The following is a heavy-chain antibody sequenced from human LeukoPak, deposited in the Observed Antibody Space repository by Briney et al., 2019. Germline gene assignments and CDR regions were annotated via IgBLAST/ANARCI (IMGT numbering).Heavy chain of an antibody. Sequence: LSGRSLRLSCAASGFTFRGYAMSWVRQAPGKGLEWVSVISDSGSDTDYADSVKGRFTISRDNSKNTLYLQLNSLRAEDTAVYYCAKDLGVVRGVIHSARFDPWGQGTLVTVSS. J-gene: IGHJ5*02. CDR3: AKDLGVVRGVIHSARFDP. CDR1: GFTFRGYA. V-gene: IGHV3-23*01. CDR2: ISDSGSDT. D-gene: IGHD3-10*01.